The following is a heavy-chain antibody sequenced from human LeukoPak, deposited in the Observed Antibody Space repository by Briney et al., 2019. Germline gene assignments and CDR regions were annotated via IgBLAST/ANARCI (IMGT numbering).Heavy chain of an antibody. Sequence: QPGGSLRLSCAASGFTFDNYAIHWVRQAPGKGLEWVSLISGDGGSTYYADSMKGRFTISRDNSKNSLYLQMNSLRTEYTALYYCARDSQEFFQHWGQGTLVTVSS. CDR2: ISGDGGST. V-gene: IGHV3-43*02. CDR1: GFTFDNYA. J-gene: IGHJ1*01. CDR3: ARDSQEFFQH.